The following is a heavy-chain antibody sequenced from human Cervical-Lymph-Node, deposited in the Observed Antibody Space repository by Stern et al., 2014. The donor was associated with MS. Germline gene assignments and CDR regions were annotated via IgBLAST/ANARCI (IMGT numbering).Heavy chain of an antibody. Sequence: QMQLVQSGAEVKKPGASVKVSCQASGYTFTDYGITWVRQAPGQGLEWMGWISAYNGNTNYAQIFQGRVTMTTDKSTSTAYMELRRLISGDTAVYFCARISFSNSSLFDYWGQGTLLTVSS. CDR2: ISAYNGNT. CDR1: GYTFTDYG. CDR3: ARISFSNSSLFDY. V-gene: IGHV1-18*01. D-gene: IGHD6-6*01. J-gene: IGHJ4*02.